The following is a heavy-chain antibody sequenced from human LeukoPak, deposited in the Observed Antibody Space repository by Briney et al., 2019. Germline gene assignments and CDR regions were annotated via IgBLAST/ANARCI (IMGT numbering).Heavy chain of an antibody. D-gene: IGHD4-23*01. Sequence: GGSLRLSCAASGFTVSNNYMSWVRQAPGKGLEWVSVIYSGGTTYYADSVKGRFTISRDNSKNTLYLQMISLRADDTAVYYCATVGNPLNDYWGQGTLVTVSS. V-gene: IGHV3-66*01. CDR3: ATVGNPLNDY. CDR1: GFTVSNNY. CDR2: IYSGGTT. J-gene: IGHJ4*02.